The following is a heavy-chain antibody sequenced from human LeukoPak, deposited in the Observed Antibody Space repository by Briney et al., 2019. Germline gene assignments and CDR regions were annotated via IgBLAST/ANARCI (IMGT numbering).Heavy chain of an antibody. CDR1: GGSISSSSYY. D-gene: IGHD2/OR15-2a*01. CDR3: ARVLYYYYMDV. Sequence: SETLSLTCTVSGGSISSSSYYRGWIRQPPGKGLEWIGSIYYSGSTYYNPSLKSRVTISVDTSKNQFSLKLSSVTAADTAVYYCARVLYYYYMDVWGKGTTVTVSS. V-gene: IGHV4-39*07. CDR2: IYYSGST. J-gene: IGHJ6*03.